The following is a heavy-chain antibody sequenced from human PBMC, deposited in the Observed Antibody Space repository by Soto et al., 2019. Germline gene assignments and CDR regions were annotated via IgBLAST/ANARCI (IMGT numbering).Heavy chain of an antibody. Sequence: GGSLRLSCAASGLSFSRYWMHWVRQVPGRGLLWVSEINSDGRRTSHADSVKGRFTISRDNAKNTLYLQMNSLRAEDTAVYYCARSGYSYGFDYWGQGIMVTVSS. J-gene: IGHJ4*02. D-gene: IGHD5-18*01. V-gene: IGHV3-74*01. CDR1: GLSFSRYW. CDR3: ARSGYSYGFDY. CDR2: INSDGRRT.